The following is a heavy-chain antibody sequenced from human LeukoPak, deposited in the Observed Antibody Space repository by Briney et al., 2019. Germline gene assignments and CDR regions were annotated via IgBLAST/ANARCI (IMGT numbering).Heavy chain of an antibody. CDR1: GYTFTSYY. Sequence: ASVKVSCKASGYTFTSYYMHWVRQAPGQGLEWVAIINPNPSGGSTSYAQKFQGRVTMTRDMSTSTVYMEVSSLRSEDTAVYYCARSPTGSGSYPDLDYWGQGTLVTVSS. CDR2: INPNPSGGST. V-gene: IGHV1-46*01. D-gene: IGHD1-26*01. J-gene: IGHJ4*02. CDR3: ARSPTGSGSYPDLDY.